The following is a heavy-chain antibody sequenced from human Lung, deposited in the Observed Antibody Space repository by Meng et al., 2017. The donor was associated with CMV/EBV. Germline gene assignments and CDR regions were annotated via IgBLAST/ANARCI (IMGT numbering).Heavy chain of an antibody. CDR1: GFTFSSYT. CDR3: ARDRGPFDF. D-gene: IGHD3-10*01. Sequence: GESLKISCAASGFTFSSYTMDWVRQAPGKGLEWVSSISSSSSHIYYTDSVKGRFTICRDNAENSLYLQMNSLRAEDTAVYYCARDRGPFDFWGQGTLVTVSS. J-gene: IGHJ4*02. V-gene: IGHV3-21*01. CDR2: ISSSSSHI.